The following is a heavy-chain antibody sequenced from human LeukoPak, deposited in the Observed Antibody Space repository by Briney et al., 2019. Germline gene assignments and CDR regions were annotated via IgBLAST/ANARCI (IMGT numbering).Heavy chain of an antibody. CDR2: INHSGST. CDR3: ASEARVHYDSSGYYYG. D-gene: IGHD3-22*01. V-gene: IGHV4-34*01. CDR1: GGSFSGYY. J-gene: IGHJ4*02. Sequence: SETLSLTCAVYGGSFSGYYWSWIRQHPGKGLEWIGEINHSGSTNYNPSLKSRVTISVDTSKNQFSLKLSSVTAADTAVYYCASEARVHYDSSGYYYGWGQGTLVTVSS.